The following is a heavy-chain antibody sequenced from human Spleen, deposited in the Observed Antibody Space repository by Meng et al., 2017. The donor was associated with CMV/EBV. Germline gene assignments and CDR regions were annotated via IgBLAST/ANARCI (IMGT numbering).Heavy chain of an antibody. CDR2: INPNSGGT. J-gene: IGHJ4*02. CDR3: ARGSGSYYMAPTV. CDR1: GYTFTDYY. V-gene: IGHV1-2*02. Sequence: ASVKVSCKASGYTFTDYYLHWVRQAPGQGLEWMGWINPNSGGTNYAQRFQGRVTMTRDTSISTAYMELSRLRSDDTAVYYCARGSGSYYMAPTVWGQGTLVTVSS. D-gene: IGHD1-26*01.